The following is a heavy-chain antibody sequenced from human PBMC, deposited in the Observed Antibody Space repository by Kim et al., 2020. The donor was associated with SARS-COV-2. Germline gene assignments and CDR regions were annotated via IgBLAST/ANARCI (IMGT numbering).Heavy chain of an antibody. V-gene: IGHV4-61*01. J-gene: IGHJ6*02. CDR1: GGSVSSGSYY. CDR2: IYYSGST. CDR3: ARDQYSSSRTETDYYYYYGMDV. D-gene: IGHD6-13*01. Sequence: SETLSLTCTVSGGSVSSGSYYWSWIRQPPGKGLEWIGYIYYSGSTNYNPSLKSRVTISVDTSKNQFSLKLSSVTAADTAVYYCARDQYSSSRTETDYYYYYGMDVWGQGTTVTVSS.